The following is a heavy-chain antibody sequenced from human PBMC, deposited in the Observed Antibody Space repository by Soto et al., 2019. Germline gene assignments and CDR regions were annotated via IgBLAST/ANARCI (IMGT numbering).Heavy chain of an antibody. CDR1: GFTFRTYW. J-gene: IGHJ5*02. D-gene: IGHD3-10*01. CDR2: IKHDGSQT. V-gene: IGHV3-7*01. Sequence: GGSLRLSCAAAGFTFRTYWMSCVRQATGKGLEWVANIKHDGSQTYYVDSVKGRFTISRDNAKNSLYLQMNSLRAEDTTVYYWARDRAYNWFDPWGQGTLVTVSS. CDR3: ARDRAYNWFDP.